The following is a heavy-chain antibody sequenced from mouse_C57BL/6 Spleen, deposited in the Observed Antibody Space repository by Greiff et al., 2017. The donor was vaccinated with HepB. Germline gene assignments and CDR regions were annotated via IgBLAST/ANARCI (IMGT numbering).Heavy chain of an antibody. D-gene: IGHD2-5*01. CDR1: GYTFTDYY. V-gene: IGHV1-19*01. CDR3: ARSDYSNYPYYAMDY. J-gene: IGHJ4*01. CDR2: INPYNGGT. Sequence: EVQLQQSGPVLVKPGASVKMSCKASGYTFTDYYMNWVKQSHGKSLEWIGVINPYNGGTSYNQKFNGKATLTVDKSSSTAYMELNSLTSEDSEVYYCARSDYSNYPYYAMDYWGQGTAVTVSS.